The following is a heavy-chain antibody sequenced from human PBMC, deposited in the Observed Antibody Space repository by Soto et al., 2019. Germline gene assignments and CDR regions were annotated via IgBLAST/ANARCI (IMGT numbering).Heavy chain of an antibody. CDR3: ARLGAYYQSLDP. Sequence: SETLSLTCTVSGGSISSGDYYWSWIRQPPGRGLEWIGYIYYSGSTYYNPSLKSRVTISVDTSKNQFSLKLSSVTAADTAVYYCARLGAYYQSLDPWGPGTLVTVSS. D-gene: IGHD2-21*01. J-gene: IGHJ5*02. V-gene: IGHV4-30-4*01. CDR1: GGSISSGDYY. CDR2: IYYSGST.